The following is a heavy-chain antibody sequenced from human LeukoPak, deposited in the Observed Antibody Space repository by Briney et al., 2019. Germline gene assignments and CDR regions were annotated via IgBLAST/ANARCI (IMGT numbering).Heavy chain of an antibody. V-gene: IGHV3-64*01. CDR3: ARDEYSGSDSPFDH. Sequence: PGGSLRLSCAASGFTFNTYAMHWVRQAPGKGLEYVSAISSDGITTYYANSVKGRFTISRDNSKNTLYLQMGSLSAEDMAVYYCARDEYSGSDSPFDHWGQGTLVTVSS. CDR1: GFTFNTYA. CDR2: ISSDGITT. D-gene: IGHD5-12*01. J-gene: IGHJ4*02.